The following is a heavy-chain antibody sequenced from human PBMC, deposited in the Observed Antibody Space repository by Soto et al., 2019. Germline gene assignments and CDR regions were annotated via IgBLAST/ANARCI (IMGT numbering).Heavy chain of an antibody. V-gene: IGHV1-69*01. J-gene: IGHJ6*02. CDR2: ILPVFGMV. Sequence: QVHLAQSGSEVKKPGSSVKVSCQTSRGTFNTSPISWVRQAPGQGLEWLGDILPVFGMVNYAQQFQDRLNLPAAEATSSVCMGVGRLTPEDTAVYFCAKPHLRGRHYDYRSPPTASLYHSGLGVWGQGTTVIVSS. CDR1: RGTFNTSP. D-gene: IGHD3-3*01. CDR3: AKPHLRGRHYDYRSPPTASLYHSGLGV.